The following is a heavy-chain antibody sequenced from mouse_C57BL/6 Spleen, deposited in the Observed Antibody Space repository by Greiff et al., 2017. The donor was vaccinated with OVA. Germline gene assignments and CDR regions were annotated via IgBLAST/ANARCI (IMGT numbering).Heavy chain of an antibody. CDR2: IWTGGGT. Sequence: VQRVESGPGLVAPSQSLSITCTVSGFSLTSYAISWVRQPPGKGLEWLGVIWTGGGTNYNSALKSRLSISKDNSKSQVFLKMNSLQTDDTARYYGARKDGSSFYYAMDYWGQGTSATVSS. V-gene: IGHV2-9-1*01. CDR3: ARKDGSSFYYAMDY. CDR1: GFSLTSYA. D-gene: IGHD1-1*01. J-gene: IGHJ4*01.